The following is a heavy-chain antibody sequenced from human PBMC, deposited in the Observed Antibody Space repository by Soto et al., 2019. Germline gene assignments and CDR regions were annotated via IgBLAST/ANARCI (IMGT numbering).Heavy chain of an antibody. J-gene: IGHJ4*02. Sequence: PSETLSLTCIVSGVSVRSYTWSWVRQPANKGLEWIGRVFSSVSATYNPSLKSRVSISMDTPENRISLKLDSVTDADAGVYFCARDGMTTGDTWGPGTLVTVSS. CDR2: VFSSVSA. CDR1: GVSVRSYT. D-gene: IGHD2-21*02. CDR3: ARDGMTTGDT. V-gene: IGHV4-4*07.